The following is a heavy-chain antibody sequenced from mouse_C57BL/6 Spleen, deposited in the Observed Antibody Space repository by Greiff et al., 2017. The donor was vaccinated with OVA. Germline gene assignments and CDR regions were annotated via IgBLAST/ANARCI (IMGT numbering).Heavy chain of an antibody. Sequence: QVQLQPGAELVKPGASVKMSCKASGYTFTSYWITWVKQRPGQGLEWIGDIYPGSGSTNYNEKFKSKATLTVDTSSSTAYMQLSSLTSEDSAVYYCARSTDDGYWYFDVWGTGTTVTVSS. D-gene: IGHD2-3*01. CDR3: ARSTDDGYWYFDV. CDR2: IYPGSGST. V-gene: IGHV1-55*01. CDR1: GYTFTSYW. J-gene: IGHJ1*03.